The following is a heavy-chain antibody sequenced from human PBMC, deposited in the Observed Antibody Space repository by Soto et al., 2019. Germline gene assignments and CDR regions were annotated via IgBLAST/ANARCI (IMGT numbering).Heavy chain of an antibody. CDR2: TYYRSKWYN. D-gene: IGHD4-17*01. V-gene: IGHV6-1*01. CDR1: GDSVSSNSAA. Sequence: QVQLQQSGPGLVKPSQTLSLTCAISGDSVSSNSAAWNWIRQSPSRGLEWLGRTYYRSKWYNDYAVSVKSRITINPDTSKNQFSLQLNSVTPEDTAVYYCARADIHYGGNSADWYFDLWGRGTLVTVSS. CDR3: ARADIHYGGNSADWYFDL. J-gene: IGHJ2*01.